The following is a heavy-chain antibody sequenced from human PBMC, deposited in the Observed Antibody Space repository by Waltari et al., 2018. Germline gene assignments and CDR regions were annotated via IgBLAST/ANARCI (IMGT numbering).Heavy chain of an antibody. CDR1: GFTFSSHW. Sequence: EVQLVESGGGLVQPGGSLRVSCAASGFTFSSHWMTWVRQAPGKGLEWVANINGDGSGKYYVDSVKARFTISRDNAKNSLYLQMDSLRAEDTAVYYCARADYGGTADFDYWGQGTLVTVSS. D-gene: IGHD4-17*01. J-gene: IGHJ4*02. CDR3: ARADYGGTADFDY. V-gene: IGHV3-7*04. CDR2: INGDGSGK.